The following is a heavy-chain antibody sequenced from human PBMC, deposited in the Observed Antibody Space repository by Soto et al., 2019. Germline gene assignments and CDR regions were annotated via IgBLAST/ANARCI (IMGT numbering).Heavy chain of an antibody. CDR2: ITGSAGST. V-gene: IGHV3-23*01. CDR1: GFTFSNYA. D-gene: IGHD2-15*01. CDR3: AKSHCGGDTCYFPVDF. Sequence: GGSLGLSCAAYGFTFSNYAMSWVRQAPGRGLEWVSTITGSAGSTYYTDSVKGRFTISRDNSKNTLYLQLNSLRAEDTAIYFCAKSHCGGDTCYFPVDFWGQGTLVTVSS. J-gene: IGHJ4*02.